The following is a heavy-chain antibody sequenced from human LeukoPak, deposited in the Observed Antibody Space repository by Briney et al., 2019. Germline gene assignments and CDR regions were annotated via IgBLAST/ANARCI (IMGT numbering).Heavy chain of an antibody. V-gene: IGHV4-61*01. Sequence: SETLSLTCTVSGGSVNSGTYYWPWIRQPPGKGLEWIGYIYYSGSTNYNPSLKSRLTISMDTSKNHFSLNLRSVTAADTAVYYCAKLNPMTLAGSSWYYSMDVWGHGTAVTVSS. D-gene: IGHD3-10*01. CDR3: AKLNPMTLAGSSWYYSMDV. J-gene: IGHJ6*02. CDR1: GGSVNSGTYY. CDR2: IYYSGST.